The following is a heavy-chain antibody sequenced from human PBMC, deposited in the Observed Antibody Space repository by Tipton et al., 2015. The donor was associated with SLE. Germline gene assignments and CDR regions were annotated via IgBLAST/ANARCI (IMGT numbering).Heavy chain of an antibody. D-gene: IGHD3-3*01. CDR3: ARVELYYDFWSGSEY. V-gene: IGHV4-34*01. Sequence: TLSLTCAVYGGSFSGYYWSWIRQPPGKGLEWIGEINHSGSTNYNPSLKSRLTISVDTSKNQFSLKLSSVTVADTAVYYCARVELYYDFWSGSEYWGQGTLVTVSS. J-gene: IGHJ4*02. CDR1: GGSFSGYY. CDR2: INHSGST.